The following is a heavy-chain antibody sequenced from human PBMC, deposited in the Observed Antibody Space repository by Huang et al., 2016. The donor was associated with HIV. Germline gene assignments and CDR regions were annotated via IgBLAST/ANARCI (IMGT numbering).Heavy chain of an antibody. CDR1: TFTFGAYW. CDR3: ATKTAGMDI. CDR2: IKQDETEK. J-gene: IGHJ6*02. V-gene: IGHV3-7*01. Sequence: VESGGRSVQPGGSIRLSCVGSTFTFGAYWMRWDRQPPGKGLEWVANIKQDETEKYYVDSGKGRFNISRDNAKKVLFLEMDALRVEDTAIYFCATKTAGMDIWGQGTTVIVSS.